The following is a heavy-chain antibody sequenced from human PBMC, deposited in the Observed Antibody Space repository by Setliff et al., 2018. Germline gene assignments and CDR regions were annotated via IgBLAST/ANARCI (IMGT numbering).Heavy chain of an antibody. Sequence: PGESLKISCAASGFTFSSYAMTWVRQAPGKGLEWVSAISGSGDATYYADSVKGRFTISRDASKNTLYLQMNSLRAEDTAVFYCAKLARAYYDTSGYYTDAVDIWGRGTKVTVSS. CDR2: ISGSGDAT. V-gene: IGHV3-23*01. CDR1: GFTFSSYA. J-gene: IGHJ3*02. CDR3: AKLARAYYDTSGYYTDAVDI. D-gene: IGHD3-22*01.